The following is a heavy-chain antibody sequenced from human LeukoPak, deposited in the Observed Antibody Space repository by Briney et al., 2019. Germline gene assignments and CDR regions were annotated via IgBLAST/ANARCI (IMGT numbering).Heavy chain of an antibody. J-gene: IGHJ3*02. CDR1: GGTFSSYA. V-gene: IGHV1-69*04. Sequence: SVKVSCKASGGTFSSYAISWVRQAPGQGLEWMGRIIPIFGMANYAQKFQGRVTITADKSTSTAYMELSSLRSEDTAVYYCARDAGVGAAPEDAFDIWGQGTMVTVSS. CDR3: ARDAGVGAAPEDAFDI. CDR2: IIPIFGMA. D-gene: IGHD1-26*01.